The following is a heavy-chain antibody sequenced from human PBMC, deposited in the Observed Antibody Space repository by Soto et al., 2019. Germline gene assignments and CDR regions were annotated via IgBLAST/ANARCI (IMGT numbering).Heavy chain of an antibody. J-gene: IGHJ1*01. Sequence: PRLSCAASGLTFSRYWMSWVRQAPGKGLEWVANIKQDGSEKSFVDSVKGRFTISRDNAKNSLYLQMNSLRAEDTAVYYCATYSGSFQFWGQGTLVTVSS. CDR2: IKQDGSEK. D-gene: IGHD1-26*01. CDR3: ATYSGSFQF. CDR1: GLTFSRYW. V-gene: IGHV3-7*03.